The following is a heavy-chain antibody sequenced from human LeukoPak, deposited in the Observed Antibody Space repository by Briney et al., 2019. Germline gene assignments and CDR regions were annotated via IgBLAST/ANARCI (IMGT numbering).Heavy chain of an antibody. CDR2: IRHDGSTK. Sequence: GGSLRLSCTASGFPFYSYWMTWVRQTPGKGLEWVANIRHDGSTKHYVDSVKGRFTISRDNAMNSLYLQMDSLRVEDTAIYYCARSVPYGTTWYGRSDCWGQGTQVTVSS. CDR1: GFPFYSYW. CDR3: ARSVPYGTTWYGRSDC. J-gene: IGHJ4*02. V-gene: IGHV3-7*03. D-gene: IGHD6-13*01.